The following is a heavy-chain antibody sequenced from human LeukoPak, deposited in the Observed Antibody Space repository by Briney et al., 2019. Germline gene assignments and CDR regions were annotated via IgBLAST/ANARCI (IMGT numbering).Heavy chain of an antibody. CDR3: ARGQSGY. J-gene: IGHJ4*02. D-gene: IGHD6-25*01. Sequence: SETLSLTCAVYGGSFSGYYWSWIRQPPGKGLEWIGEINHSGSTNYNPSLKSRVTISVDTSKNQFSLKLSSVTDADTAVYYCARGQSGYWGQGTLVTVSS. V-gene: IGHV4-34*01. CDR2: INHSGST. CDR1: GGSFSGYY.